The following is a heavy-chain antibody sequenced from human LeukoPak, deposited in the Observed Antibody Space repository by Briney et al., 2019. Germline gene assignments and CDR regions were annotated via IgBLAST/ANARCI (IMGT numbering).Heavy chain of an antibody. CDR1: GYSISSAYY. D-gene: IGHD3-16*02. CDR3: ARHSYDYVWGSYRYDWFDP. Sequence: SETLSLTCAVSGYSISSAYYWGWIRQPPGKGLEWIGSIYHSGNTYYNPSLKSRLTISLDTSKNQFSLKLSSVTAADTAVYYCARHSYDYVWGSYRYDWFDPWGQGTLVTVSS. J-gene: IGHJ5*02. CDR2: IYHSGNT. V-gene: IGHV4-38-2*01.